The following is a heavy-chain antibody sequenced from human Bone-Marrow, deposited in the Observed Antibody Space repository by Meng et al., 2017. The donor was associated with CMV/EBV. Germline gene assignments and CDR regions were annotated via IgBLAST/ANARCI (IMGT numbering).Heavy chain of an antibody. CDR2: IGSTGITI. Sequence: GESLKISCAASGFTFSSYEMSWIRQAPGKGLEWVSYIGSTGITIYYADSVKGRFTISRDNAKNSLYLQMNSLRAEDTAVYYCARDVVPAAIEFYYYYGMDVWGQGTTVTVSS. V-gene: IGHV3-48*03. D-gene: IGHD2-2*01. CDR3: ARDVVPAAIEFYYYYGMDV. J-gene: IGHJ6*02. CDR1: GFTFSSYE.